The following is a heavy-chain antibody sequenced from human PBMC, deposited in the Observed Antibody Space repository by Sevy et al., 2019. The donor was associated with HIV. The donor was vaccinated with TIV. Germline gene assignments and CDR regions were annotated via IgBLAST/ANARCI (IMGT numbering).Heavy chain of an antibody. D-gene: IGHD6-25*01. Sequence: SETLSLTCSVSGDSISSSHWWSWVRQTPGKGLEWIGDMYHRGTTNYNPSLKSRVIISVDKSKNQFSLKLTSVTAADTAVYSCAAAAGKDVLGYYFGSWGQGTQVTVSS. CDR2: MYHRGTT. CDR1: GDSISSSHW. CDR3: AAAAGKDVLGYYFGS. J-gene: IGHJ4*02. V-gene: IGHV4-4*02.